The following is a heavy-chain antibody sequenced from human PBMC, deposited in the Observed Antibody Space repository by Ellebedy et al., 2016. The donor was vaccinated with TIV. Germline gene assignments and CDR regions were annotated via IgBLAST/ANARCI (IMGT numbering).Heavy chain of an antibody. CDR1: GFTFTSSA. CDR3: CSFDNNYYFDY. V-gene: IGHV1-58*01. D-gene: IGHD1-1*01. Sequence: AASVKVSCKASGFTFTSSAVQWVRQARGQRLEWIGWIVVGSGNTNYAQKFQERVTITRDMSTSTAYMELSSLRSEDTAVYYCCSFDNNYYFDYWGQGTLVTVSS. J-gene: IGHJ4*02. CDR2: IVVGSGNT.